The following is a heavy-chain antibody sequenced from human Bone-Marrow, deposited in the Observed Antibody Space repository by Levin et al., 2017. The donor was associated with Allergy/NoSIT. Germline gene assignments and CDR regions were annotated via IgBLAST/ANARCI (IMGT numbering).Heavy chain of an antibody. D-gene: IGHD3-9*01. CDR1: GGTFRSYA. Sequence: ASVKVSCKATGGTFRSYAVTWVRQAPGQGLEWIGGIIPAFGTTTYARRFQGRVTITASESTSTAYLELGSLRSEDTALYYCVRNTYDILTKNIPDVWGIGTTVTVSS. J-gene: IGHJ6*04. CDR3: VRNTYDILTKNIPDV. V-gene: IGHV1-69*13. CDR2: IIPAFGTT.